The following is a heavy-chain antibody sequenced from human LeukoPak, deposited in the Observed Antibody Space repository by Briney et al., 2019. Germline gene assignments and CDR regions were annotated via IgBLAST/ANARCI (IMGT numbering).Heavy chain of an antibody. CDR3: AIQRGYSYGSGDY. CDR1: GGTFSSYA. CDR2: IIPILGIA. V-gene: IGHV1-69*04. D-gene: IGHD5-18*01. J-gene: IGHJ4*02. Sequence: SVKVSCKASGGTFSSYAISWVRQAPGQGLEWMGRIIPILGIANYAQKFQGRVTITADKSTSTAYMELSSLRSEDTAVYYCAIQRGYSYGSGDYWSQGTLVTVSS.